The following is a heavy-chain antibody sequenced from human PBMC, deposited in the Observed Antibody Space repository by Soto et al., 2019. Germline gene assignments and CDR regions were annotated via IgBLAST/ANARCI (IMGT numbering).Heavy chain of an antibody. Sequence: ASVKVSCKASGYTFTSYGISWVRQAPGQGLEWMGIINPSGGSTSYAQKFQGRVTMTRDTSTSTVYMELSSLRSEDTAVYYCSRPGAVAWSAFDIWGQGTMVTVSS. V-gene: IGHV1-46*03. J-gene: IGHJ3*02. D-gene: IGHD2-15*01. CDR1: GYTFTSYG. CDR3: SRPGAVAWSAFDI. CDR2: INPSGGST.